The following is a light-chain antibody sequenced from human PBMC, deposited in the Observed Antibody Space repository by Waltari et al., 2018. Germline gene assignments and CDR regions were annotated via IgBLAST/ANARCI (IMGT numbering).Light chain of an antibody. CDR2: KDS. J-gene: IGLJ2*01. CDR1: ALPTQY. Sequence: SYELTQPPSVSVSPAQTARITCSGDALPTQYAYWYQQKPGQAPVLVIYKDSERPSGIPERFSGSSSGTTVTLTISGVQAEDEADYYCQSADSSGTYVVFGGGTKLTVL. V-gene: IGLV3-25*03. CDR3: QSADSSGTYVV.